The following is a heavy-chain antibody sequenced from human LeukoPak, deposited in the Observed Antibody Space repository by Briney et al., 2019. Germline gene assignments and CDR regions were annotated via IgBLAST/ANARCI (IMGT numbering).Heavy chain of an antibody. CDR2: IYPDDSDT. V-gene: IGHV5-51*01. J-gene: IGHJ4*02. D-gene: IGHD5-12*01. CDR3: ARRQYSGYDFDF. CDR1: GYSFTTYW. Sequence: GESLKISCKGSGYSFTTYWIGWVRQMPGKGLEWMGIIYPDDSDTRYSPSFQGQVTVSADKSISTAYLQWNTLEASDTAMYYCARRQYSGYDFDFWGQGTLVTVSS.